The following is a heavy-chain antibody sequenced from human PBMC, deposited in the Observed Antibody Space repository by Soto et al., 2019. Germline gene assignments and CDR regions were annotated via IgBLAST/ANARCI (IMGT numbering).Heavy chain of an antibody. CDR1: GASISGFY. J-gene: IGHJ5*02. CDR2: IYATGTT. CDR3: VRDGAKTLRDWLDP. D-gene: IGHD1-26*01. V-gene: IGHV4-4*07. Sequence: TSETLSLTCTVSGASISGFYWSWIRKSAGKGLEWIGRIYATGTTDYNPSLKSRVMMSVDTSKKQFSLKLRSVTAADTAVYYCVRDGAKTLRDWLDPWGQGMSVTVSS.